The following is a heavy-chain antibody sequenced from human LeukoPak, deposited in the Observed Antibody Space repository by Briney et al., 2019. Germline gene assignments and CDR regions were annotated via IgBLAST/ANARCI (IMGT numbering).Heavy chain of an antibody. CDR1: GFTVSSNY. V-gene: IGHV3-21*01. CDR2: ISSSSSYI. D-gene: IGHD1-26*01. Sequence: GGSLRLSCAASGFTVSSNYMSWVRQAPGKGLEWVSSISSSSSYIYYADSVKGRFTISRDNAKNSLYLQMNSLRAEDTAVYYCARGSGSYSCFDYWGQGTLVTVSS. J-gene: IGHJ4*02. CDR3: ARGSGSYSCFDY.